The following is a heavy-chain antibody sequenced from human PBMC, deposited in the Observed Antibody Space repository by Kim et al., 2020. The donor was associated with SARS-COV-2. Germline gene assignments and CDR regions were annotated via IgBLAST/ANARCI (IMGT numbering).Heavy chain of an antibody. Sequence: ASVKVSCKASGYTFTNYAIHWVRQAPGQRLEWMGWINAATGKTKYSQNFQDRITIARDTSATTDYMELSSLTSQDTAVYYCARAECDGCYLMDYWGQGSL. V-gene: IGHV1-3*01. CDR2: INAATGKT. CDR1: GYTFTNYA. J-gene: IGHJ4*02. CDR3: ARAECDGCYLMDY. D-gene: IGHD2-15*01.